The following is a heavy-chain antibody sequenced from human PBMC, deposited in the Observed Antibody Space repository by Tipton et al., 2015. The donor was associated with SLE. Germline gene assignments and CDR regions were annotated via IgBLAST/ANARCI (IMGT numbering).Heavy chain of an antibody. Sequence: TLSLTCTVSGGSISSYYWSWIRQPPGKGLEWIGYIHHSGSTSYSPSLRSRVTISVDTSKNRVPLKVNSVTAADTAVYFCARLGSTTYLPLDGFYFDYWGQGTRVTVSS. D-gene: IGHD2/OR15-2a*01. J-gene: IGHJ4*02. CDR1: GGSISSYY. CDR2: IHHSGST. V-gene: IGHV4-59*08. CDR3: ARLGSTTYLPLDGFYFDY.